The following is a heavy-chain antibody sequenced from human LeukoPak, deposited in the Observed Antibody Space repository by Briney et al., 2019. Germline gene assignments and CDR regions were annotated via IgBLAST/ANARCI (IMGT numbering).Heavy chain of an antibody. CDR2: ISAYNGNT. V-gene: IGHV1-18*01. Sequence: ASVKVSCKVSGYSFTSYGISWVRQAPGQGLEWMGWISAYNGNTNYAQKLQGRVTMTTDTSTSTAYMELRSLRSDDTAVYYCARAAIPTLVDYWGQGTLVTVSS. CDR3: ARAAIPTLVDY. D-gene: IGHD2-2*01. J-gene: IGHJ4*02. CDR1: GYSFTSYG.